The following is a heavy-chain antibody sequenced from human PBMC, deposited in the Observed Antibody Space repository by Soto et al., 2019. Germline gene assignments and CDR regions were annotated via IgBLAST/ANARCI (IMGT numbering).Heavy chain of an antibody. D-gene: IGHD6-19*01. CDR2: FDPEDGET. V-gene: IGHV1-24*01. CDR3: ATVFFSAVAGTVAGYYYYGMDV. J-gene: IGHJ6*02. CDR1: GYTLTELS. Sequence: ASMKVSCKVSGYTLTELSMHWVRQAPGKGLEWMGGFDPEDGETIYAQKFQGRVTMTEDTSTDTAYMELSSLRSEDTAVYYCATVFFSAVAGTVAGYYYYGMDVWGQGTTVTVSS.